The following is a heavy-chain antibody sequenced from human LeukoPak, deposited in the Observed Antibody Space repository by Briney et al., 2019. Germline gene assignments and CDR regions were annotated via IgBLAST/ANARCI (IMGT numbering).Heavy chain of an antibody. CDR2: TVGSRPDT. CDR1: GFTFTNYA. V-gene: IGHV3-23*01. Sequence: GGSLRLSCAASGFTFTNYAMSWVRQTPGKGLEWVSATVGSRPDTYHADSVKGRFTVSRDNSRNTLYLQMNNLRIEDSAVYYCTKAPLMSCTGAFCYPFDSWGQGVPVTVSS. D-gene: IGHD2-8*02. J-gene: IGHJ4*02. CDR3: TKAPLMSCTGAFCYPFDS.